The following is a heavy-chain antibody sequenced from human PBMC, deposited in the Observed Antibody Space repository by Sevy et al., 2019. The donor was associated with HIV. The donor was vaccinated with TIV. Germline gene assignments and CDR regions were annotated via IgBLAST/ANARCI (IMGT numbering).Heavy chain of an antibody. CDR2: ISWNSGSI. J-gene: IGHJ4*02. CDR3: AKDTDIAAAGRGAFDY. Sequence: GGSLRLSCAASGFTFDDYAMHWVRQAPGKGLEWVSGISWNSGSIGYADSMKGRFTISRDNAKNSLYLQMNSLRAEDTALYYCAKDTDIAAAGRGAFDYWGQGTLVTVSS. D-gene: IGHD6-13*01. CDR1: GFTFDDYA. V-gene: IGHV3-9*01.